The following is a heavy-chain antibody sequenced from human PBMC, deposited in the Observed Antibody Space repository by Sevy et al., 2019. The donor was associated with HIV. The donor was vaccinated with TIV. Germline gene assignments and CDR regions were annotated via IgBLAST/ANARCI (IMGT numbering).Heavy chain of an antibody. CDR2: IKPDGSDK. D-gene: IGHD4-17*01. V-gene: IGHV3-7*01. J-gene: IGHJ5*02. Sequence: GGSLRLSCAASGFTFSKYWMSWVRQAPGKGLEWVANIKPDGSDKYYVGSLKRRFTIYRDNAKNSLYLEMNNLGAEDTAVYYCARVIDYGELGNWFDPWGQGTLVTVSS. CDR1: GFTFSKYW. CDR3: ARVIDYGELGNWFDP.